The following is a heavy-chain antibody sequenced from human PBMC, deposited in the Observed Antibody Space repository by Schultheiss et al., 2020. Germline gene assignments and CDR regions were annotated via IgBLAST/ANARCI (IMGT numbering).Heavy chain of an antibody. CDR1: GGSFSGYY. CDR3: ARDLRANYDFWSGSHAWFDP. CDR2: INHSGST. J-gene: IGHJ5*02. Sequence: SETLSLTCAVYGGSFSGYYWSWIRQPPGKGLEWIGEINHSGSTNYNPSLKSRVTISVDTSKNQFSLKLSSVTAADTAVYYCARDLRANYDFWSGSHAWFDPWGQGTLVTVSS. D-gene: IGHD3-3*01. V-gene: IGHV4-34*01.